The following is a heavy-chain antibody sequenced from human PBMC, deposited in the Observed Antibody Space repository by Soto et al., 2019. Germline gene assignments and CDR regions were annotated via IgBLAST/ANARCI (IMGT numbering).Heavy chain of an antibody. CDR2: IYYSGST. V-gene: IGHV4-39*01. CDR1: GGSISSSSYY. Sequence: SETLSLTCTVSGGSISSSSYYWGWIRQPPGKGLEWIGSIYYSGSTYYNPSLKSRVTISVDTSKNQFSLKLSSVTAADTAVYYCARRLRYFDWLSNYFDYWGQGTLVTVS. D-gene: IGHD3-9*01. CDR3: ARRLRYFDWLSNYFDY. J-gene: IGHJ4*02.